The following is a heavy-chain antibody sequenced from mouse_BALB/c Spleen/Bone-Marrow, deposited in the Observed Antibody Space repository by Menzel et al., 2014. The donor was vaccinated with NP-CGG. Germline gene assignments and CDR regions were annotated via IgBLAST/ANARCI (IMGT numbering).Heavy chain of an antibody. J-gene: IGHJ2*01. D-gene: IGHD2-4*01. CDR1: GYSITSDYA. Sequence: EVNLVESGPGLVKPSQSLSLTCTVTGYSITSDYAWNWIRQFPGNKLEWIGYISYSGSSSYNPSLESRISITRDTSKTQFFLQLHSVTTEDTATYYCARYDYDVGYFDYWGQGTTLTVSS. CDR2: ISYSGSS. CDR3: ARYDYDVGYFDY. V-gene: IGHV3-2*02.